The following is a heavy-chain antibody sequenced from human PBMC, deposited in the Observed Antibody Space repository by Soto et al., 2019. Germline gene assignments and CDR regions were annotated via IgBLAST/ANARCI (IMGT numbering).Heavy chain of an antibody. CDR1: GYNFATYW. D-gene: IGHD5-18*01. CDR2: IYPGDSDT. V-gene: IGHV5-51*01. CDR3: ARRGYSYGLDV. Sequence: PGESLKISCKGSGYNFATYWIAWVRQLPGKGPEWMGIIYPGDSDTSYGPSFQGQVTISVDKSSSTAYLKWNSLKASYTAVYYCARRGYSYGLDVWGQGTKVTVSS. J-gene: IGHJ6*02.